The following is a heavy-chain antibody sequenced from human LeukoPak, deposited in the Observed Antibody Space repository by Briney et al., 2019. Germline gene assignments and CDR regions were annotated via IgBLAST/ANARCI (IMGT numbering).Heavy chain of an antibody. CDR3: ARDPDSSSWYDHGMDV. V-gene: IGHV3-48*03. J-gene: IGHJ6*02. CDR1: GFTFSSYE. CDR2: ISSSGNII. Sequence: GGSLRLSCAASGFTFSSYEMNWGRQAPGRGLEWVSYISSSGNIIYYTDSVKGRFTISRDTPKNSLYPHMHTLRAEATAVYYCARDPDSSSWYDHGMDVWGQGTTVTVSS. D-gene: IGHD6-13*01.